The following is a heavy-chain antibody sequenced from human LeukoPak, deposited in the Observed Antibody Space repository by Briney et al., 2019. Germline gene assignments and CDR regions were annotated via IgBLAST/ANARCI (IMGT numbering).Heavy chain of an antibody. Sequence: GGSLRLSCAASGFTFSSYEMNWVRQAPGKGLEWVSYISSSGSTIYYADSVKGRFTISRDNAKNSLYLQMNSLRAEDTAVYYCARKKDYDSSGYQYWGQGTLVTVSS. D-gene: IGHD3-22*01. J-gene: IGHJ4*02. CDR2: ISSSGSTI. CDR1: GFTFSSYE. V-gene: IGHV3-48*03. CDR3: ARKKDYDSSGYQY.